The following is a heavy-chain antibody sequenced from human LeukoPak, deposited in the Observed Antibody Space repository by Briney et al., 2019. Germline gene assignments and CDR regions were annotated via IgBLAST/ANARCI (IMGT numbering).Heavy chain of an antibody. Sequence: ASVKVSCKASGYTFNAYYIHWVRQAPGQGLEWMGWINPNNGVTNYAKLFQGRVTMTRDKSINTAYLDLSRLKYDDTAVYYCARDSPKFAHSPYNGFDPWGQGTLVTVSS. J-gene: IGHJ5*02. CDR2: INPNNGVT. CDR3: ARDSPKFAHSPYNGFDP. V-gene: IGHV1-2*02. D-gene: IGHD2-15*01. CDR1: GYTFNAYY.